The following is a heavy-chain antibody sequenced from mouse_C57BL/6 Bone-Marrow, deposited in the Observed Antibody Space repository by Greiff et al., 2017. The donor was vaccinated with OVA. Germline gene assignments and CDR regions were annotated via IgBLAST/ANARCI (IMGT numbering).Heavy chain of an antibody. D-gene: IGHD2-5*01. J-gene: IGHJ1*03. CDR1: GFTFSSYA. Sequence: EVKLVESGGGLVKPGGSLKLSCAASGFTFSSYAMSWVRQTPEKRLEWVATISDGGSYTYYPDNVKGRFTISRDNAKNNLYLQMSHLKSEDTAMYYCARVSNYWYFDVWGTGTTVTVSS. CDR2: ISDGGSYT. V-gene: IGHV5-4*03. CDR3: ARVSNYWYFDV.